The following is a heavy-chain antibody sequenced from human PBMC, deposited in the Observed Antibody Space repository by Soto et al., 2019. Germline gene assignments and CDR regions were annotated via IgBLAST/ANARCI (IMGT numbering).Heavy chain of an antibody. CDR1: GFXFSSYW. J-gene: IGHJ4*02. Sequence: GGSLXLSCEVSGFXFSSYWFHWIRQAPGKGLVWVSRINSDESSIAYADSVKGRFTISRDNAKNTLYLQMNSLRAEDTAVYYCAREYSSSRYFDYWGQGTLVTVSS. V-gene: IGHV3-74*03. D-gene: IGHD6-6*01. CDR3: AREYSSSRYFDY. CDR2: INSDESSI.